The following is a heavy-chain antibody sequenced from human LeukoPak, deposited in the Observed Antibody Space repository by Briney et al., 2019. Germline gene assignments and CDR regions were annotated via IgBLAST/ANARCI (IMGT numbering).Heavy chain of an antibody. CDR3: ATHYYDSSGYYSPDY. V-gene: IGHV3-30-3*01. CDR1: GFTFSSYA. J-gene: IGHJ4*02. CDR2: ISYDGSNK. D-gene: IGHD3-22*01. Sequence: GGSLRLSCAASGFTFSSYAMYWVRQAPGKGLEWVTIISYDGSNKYYADSVKGRFTISRDNSKNTLYLQMNSLRAEDTAVYYCATHYYDSSGYYSPDYWGQGTLVAVSS.